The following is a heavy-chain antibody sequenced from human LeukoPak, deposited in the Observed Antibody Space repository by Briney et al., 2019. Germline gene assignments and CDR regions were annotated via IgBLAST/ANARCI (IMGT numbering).Heavy chain of an antibody. V-gene: IGHV3-33*08. CDR3: ATGGNFYYSH. J-gene: IGHJ1*01. CDR2: AYGDGSSQ. D-gene: IGHD4-11*01. CDR1: GFTFSSYA. Sequence: GKSLRLSCAVSGFTFSSYAMHWVRQAPGKGLEWVAVAYGDGSSQYYADSVKGRFSISKDISKNTLSLQMNSLRAEDTAVYSCATGGNFYYSHWGQGTLVTVSS.